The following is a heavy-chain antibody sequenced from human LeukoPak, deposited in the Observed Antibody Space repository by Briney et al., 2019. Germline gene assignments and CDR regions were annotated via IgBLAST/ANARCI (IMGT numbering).Heavy chain of an antibody. CDR1: GFTFSSYG. Sequence: GGSLRLSCAASGFTFSSYGIHWVRQAPGEGLEWLAMIFYDGSNKYYIDSVKGRFTMSRDNPKNTAYLQMNSLRAEDTAVYYCARKQAAEMDVWGKGTTVTVSS. D-gene: IGHD6-13*01. V-gene: IGHV3-30*12. CDR2: IFYDGSNK. CDR3: ARKQAAEMDV. J-gene: IGHJ6*04.